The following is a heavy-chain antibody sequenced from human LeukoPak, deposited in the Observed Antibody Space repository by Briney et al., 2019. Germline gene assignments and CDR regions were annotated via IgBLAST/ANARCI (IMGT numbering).Heavy chain of an antibody. CDR3: ARGVLRDGDPPGY. J-gene: IGHJ4*02. CDR2: ISSSSSYI. Sequence: GGSLRLSCAASGFTFSSYSMNWVRQAPGKGLEWVSSISSSSSYIYYADSVKGRFTISRDNAKNSLYLQMNSLRAEDTAVYYCARGVLRDGDPPGYWGQGTLVAVSS. V-gene: IGHV3-21*01. D-gene: IGHD3-10*01. CDR1: GFTFSSYS.